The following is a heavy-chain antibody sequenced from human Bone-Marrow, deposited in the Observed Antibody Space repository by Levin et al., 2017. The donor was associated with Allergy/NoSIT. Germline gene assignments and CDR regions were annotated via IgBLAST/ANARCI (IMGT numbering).Heavy chain of an antibody. J-gene: IGHJ4*02. Sequence: GGSLRLFCAASGFILSSYTMSWVRQAPGKGLEWVSGVSGNGVSIYYADSVKGRFTISRDNPKNTLYLQMNGLRAEDTAVYYCAKDLRQGYSSGSYYFDYWGQGTLVTVSS. CDR2: VSGNGVSI. D-gene: IGHD5-18*01. CDR3: AKDLRQGYSSGSYYFDY. V-gene: IGHV3-23*01. CDR1: GFILSSYT.